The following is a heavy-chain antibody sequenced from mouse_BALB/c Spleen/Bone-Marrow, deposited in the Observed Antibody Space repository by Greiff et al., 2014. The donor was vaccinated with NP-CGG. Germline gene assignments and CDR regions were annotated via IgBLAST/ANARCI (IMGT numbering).Heavy chain of an antibody. D-gene: IGHD2-10*02. CDR1: GFTFRDYY. CDR2: ISDGGGYT. CDR3: ARSGERYGAMDY. J-gene: IGHJ4*01. V-gene: IGHV5-4*02. Sequence: VQLPQSGGGLVKPGGSLKLSCAASGFTFRDYYMYWVRQTPEKRLEWVATISDGGGYTYYPDSVWGRFTISRDNAKNNLYLQMGSLKSEDTAMYYCARSGERYGAMDYWGQGTSVTVFS.